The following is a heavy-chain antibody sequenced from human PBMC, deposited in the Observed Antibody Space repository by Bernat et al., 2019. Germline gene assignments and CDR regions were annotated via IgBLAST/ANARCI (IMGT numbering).Heavy chain of an antibody. Sequence: QVQLVESGGGVVQPGRSLRLSCAASGFTFSSYAMHWVRQAPGKGLEWVAVISYDGSNKYYADSVKGGFTISRDNSKNTLYLQMNSLRAEDTAVYYCARAGHSKWFRELLGALDYWGQGTLVTVSS. J-gene: IGHJ4*02. D-gene: IGHD3-10*01. CDR2: ISYDGSNK. CDR1: GFTFSSYA. CDR3: ARAGHSKWFRELLGALDY. V-gene: IGHV3-30*01.